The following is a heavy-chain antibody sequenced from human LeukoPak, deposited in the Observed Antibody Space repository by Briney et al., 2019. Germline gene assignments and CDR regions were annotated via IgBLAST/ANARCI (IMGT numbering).Heavy chain of an antibody. D-gene: IGHD5-18*01. J-gene: IGHJ4*02. CDR3: ARGGVYSYGPIDY. CDR1: GDSISSHY. Sequence: PSETLSLTCTVSGDSISSHYWSWFRQPPGKGLEWLGYISYSGWTNYNPSLKSRVIISGDTSKNQFSLKLSSVTAADTAVYYCARGGVYSYGPIDYWGQGTLVTVSS. V-gene: IGHV4-59*11. CDR2: ISYSGWT.